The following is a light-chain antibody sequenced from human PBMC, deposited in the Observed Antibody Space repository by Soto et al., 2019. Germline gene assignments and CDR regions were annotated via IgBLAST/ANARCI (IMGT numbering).Light chain of an antibody. Sequence: DIQMTQSPSSLSASVGDRVTITCRASQNISKYLNWYQQRAGKAPNLLIYSVSTLESWVLSRFSGSGSGTDFTLTVSSLQPEDFGSYYCQQSYSTAWTFGQGTRVDIK. CDR3: QQSYSTAWT. CDR1: QNISKY. V-gene: IGKV1-39*01. CDR2: SVS. J-gene: IGKJ1*01.